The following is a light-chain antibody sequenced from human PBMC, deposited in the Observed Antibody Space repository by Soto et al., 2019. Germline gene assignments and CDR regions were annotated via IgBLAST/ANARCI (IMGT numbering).Light chain of an antibody. CDR2: GAS. Sequence: EIVMTQSPATLSVSPGERATLSCRASQSVSSNLAWYQQKPGQAPRLLIYGASTRATGFPARFSGSGFGTEFTLTISSLQSEDFAVYYCQQYNNWPRTFGQGTKVEIK. CDR3: QQYNNWPRT. V-gene: IGKV3-15*01. J-gene: IGKJ1*01. CDR1: QSVSSN.